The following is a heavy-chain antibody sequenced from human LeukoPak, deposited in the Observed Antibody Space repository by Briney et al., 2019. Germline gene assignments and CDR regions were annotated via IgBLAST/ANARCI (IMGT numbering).Heavy chain of an antibody. CDR2: ISGSGGST. CDR3: AKARTSTGGYHFDY. D-gene: IGHD2-8*02. J-gene: IGHJ4*02. CDR1: GFTFSSYA. Sequence: GGSLRLSCAASGFTFSSYAMSWVRQAPGKGLEWVSAISGSGGSTHYVDSVKGRFTISRDNSKNTLYLQMNSLGAEDTAVYYCAKARTSTGGYHFDYWGQRTPVTVSS. V-gene: IGHV3-23*01.